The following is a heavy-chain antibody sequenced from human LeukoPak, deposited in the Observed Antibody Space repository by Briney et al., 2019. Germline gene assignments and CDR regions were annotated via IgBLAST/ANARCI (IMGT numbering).Heavy chain of an antibody. CDR3: AKDFRIGYSAHFDY. D-gene: IGHD2-21*01. Sequence: GGSLRLSCVGSGFTFRSHAMSWVRQAPEKGLEFVSGINENGGTTYYADSVKGRFSISRDNSKNTLYLQMDSLRGKDTAVYYCAKDFRIGYSAHFDYWGQGALVTVSS. V-gene: IGHV3-23*01. J-gene: IGHJ4*02. CDR2: INENGGTT. CDR1: GFTFRSHA.